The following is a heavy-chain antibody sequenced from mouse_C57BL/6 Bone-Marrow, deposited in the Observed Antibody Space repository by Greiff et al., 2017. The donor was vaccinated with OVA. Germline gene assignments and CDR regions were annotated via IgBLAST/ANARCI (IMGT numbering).Heavy chain of an antibody. CDR3: ARDDGYFFEY. J-gene: IGHJ2*01. D-gene: IGHD2-3*01. V-gene: IGHV1-76*01. Sequence: VQLQESGAEVVRPGASVKLSCKASGYTFTDHYINWVKQRPGQGLEWIARIYPGSGNTYYNEKFKGKATLTAEKSSNTAYMQLSSLTSEGSAVYFCARDDGYFFEYWGQGTTLTVSS. CDR1: GYTFTDHY. CDR2: IYPGSGNT.